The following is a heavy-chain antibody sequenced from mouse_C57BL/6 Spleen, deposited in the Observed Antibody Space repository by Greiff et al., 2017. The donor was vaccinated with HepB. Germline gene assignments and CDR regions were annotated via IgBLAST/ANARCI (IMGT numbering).Heavy chain of an antibody. V-gene: IGHV1-5*01. CDR2: IYPGNSDT. Sequence: EVQLQQSGTVLARPGASVKMSCKTSGYTFTSYWMHWVKQRPGQGLEWIGAIYPGNSDTSYNQKFKGKAKMTAVTSASAAYMELSSLTNEDSAVYCCTRGNGKEDYAMDYWGQGTTVTVSS. CDR1: GYTFTSYW. CDR3: TRGNGKEDYAMDY. D-gene: IGHD2-1*01. J-gene: IGHJ4*01.